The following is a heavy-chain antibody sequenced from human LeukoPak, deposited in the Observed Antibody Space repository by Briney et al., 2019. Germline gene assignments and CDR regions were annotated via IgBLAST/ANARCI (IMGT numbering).Heavy chain of an antibody. CDR1: GFTFDDYA. V-gene: IGHV3-9*01. J-gene: IGHJ4*02. CDR3: AKDMSPDGSNWYFFDS. Sequence: PGGSLRLSCAGSGFTFDDYAMHWVRQVPGKGLEWVSGIGWNSGSTGHADSVKGRFTISRDNAKNSLYLQMNNVGVEDTALYYCAKDMSPDGSNWYFFDSWGQGTLVTVSS. CDR2: IGWNSGST. D-gene: IGHD6-13*01.